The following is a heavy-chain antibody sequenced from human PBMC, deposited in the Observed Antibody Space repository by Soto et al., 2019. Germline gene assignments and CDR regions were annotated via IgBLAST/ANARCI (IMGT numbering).Heavy chain of an antibody. Sequence: QVQLVQSGAEVKKPGSSVKVSCKASGGTFSSYAISWVRQAPGQGLEWMGGIIPIFGTANYAQKFQGRVTITADESTSXXYXEXXSLRSEDTAVYYCARLVPPTYYDFWSGSSVNWFDPWGQGTLVTVSS. CDR2: IIPIFGTA. V-gene: IGHV1-69*12. J-gene: IGHJ5*02. CDR1: GGTFSSYA. CDR3: ARLVPPTYYDFWSGSSVNWFDP. D-gene: IGHD3-3*01.